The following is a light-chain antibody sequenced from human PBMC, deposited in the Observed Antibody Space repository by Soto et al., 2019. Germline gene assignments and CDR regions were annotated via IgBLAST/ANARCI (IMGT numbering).Light chain of an antibody. J-gene: IGLJ2*01. V-gene: IGLV2-14*01. CDR1: SSDVGRFNY. CDR2: DVT. CDR3: SSFVGTSILVV. Sequence: QSVLTQPASGSGCPGQSITISCTGTSSDVGRFNYVSWYQQHPGNPPKLIIFDVTRRPSGVSNRFSGSKSGNAASLTISGLQAEDEANYYCSSFVGTSILVVFGGGTQLTVL.